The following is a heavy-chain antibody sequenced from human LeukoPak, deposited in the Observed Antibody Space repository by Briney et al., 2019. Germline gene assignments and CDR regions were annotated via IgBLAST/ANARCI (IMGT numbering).Heavy chain of an antibody. V-gene: IGHV1-8*01. J-gene: IGHJ4*02. CDR1: GYTFTSYD. CDR3: ARVEKLGDGYNPGAFFDY. D-gene: IGHD5-24*01. Sequence: ASVKVSCKASGYTFTSYDINWVRQATGQGLEWMGWMNPNSGNTGYAQKFQGRVTMTRNTSISTAYMELSSLRSEDTAVYYCARVEKLGDGYNPGAFFDYWGQGTLVTVSS. CDR2: MNPNSGNT.